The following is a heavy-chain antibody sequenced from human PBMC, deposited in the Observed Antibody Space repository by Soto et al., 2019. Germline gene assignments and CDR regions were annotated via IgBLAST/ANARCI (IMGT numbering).Heavy chain of an antibody. CDR3: ARGPTHGAFDL. V-gene: IGHV3-30-3*01. CDR2: IVPDGRNQ. CDR1: GSPFD. J-gene: IGHJ3*01. Sequence: GGSLRLSCAASGSPFDVHWVRQAPGKGPEWVAHIVPDGRNQYWADSVKGRFTGSRDNAKNTVYLQMNSLRTEDTAVYYCARGPTHGAFDLRGQGTMVTLS.